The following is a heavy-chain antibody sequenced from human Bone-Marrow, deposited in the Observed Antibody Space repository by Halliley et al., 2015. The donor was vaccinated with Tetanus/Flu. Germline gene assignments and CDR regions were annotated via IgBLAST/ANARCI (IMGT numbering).Heavy chain of an antibody. J-gene: IGHJ6*02. D-gene: IGHD2-2*01. CDR3: ARVAPPAMDYYYGMDV. Sequence: PCGDGTSCSPRFQGRFTLTRDTSTSTVNMELSSLRSEDTAVYFCARVAPPAMDYYYGMDVWGQGTTVTVSS. CDR2: PCGDGT. V-gene: IGHV1-46*01.